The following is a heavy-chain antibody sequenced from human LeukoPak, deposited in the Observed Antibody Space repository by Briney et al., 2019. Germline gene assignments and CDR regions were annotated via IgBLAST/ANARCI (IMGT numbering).Heavy chain of an antibody. D-gene: IGHD3-22*01. CDR1: GFTFSSYA. CDR2: IGAGGTFT. V-gene: IGHV3-23*01. CDR3: AKRGYYHDSSAYFYFDY. J-gene: IGHJ4*02. Sequence: PGGSLRLSCTASGFTFSSYAMNWVRQAPGKGLEWVSGIGAGGTFTYYADSVKGRFTISRDNSENTLYLQMNSLRADDTAVYYCAKRGYYHDSSAYFYFDYWGQGTLVTVSS.